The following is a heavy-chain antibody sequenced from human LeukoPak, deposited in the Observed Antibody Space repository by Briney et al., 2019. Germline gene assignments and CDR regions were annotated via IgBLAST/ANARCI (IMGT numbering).Heavy chain of an antibody. CDR3: ARTYGGNSGYYYYGMDV. CDR2: ISSSSSTI. J-gene: IGHJ6*02. Sequence: GGSLRRSCAASGFTFSSYSMNWVRQAPGKELEWVSYISSSSSTIYYADSVKGRFTISRDNAKNSLYLQMNSLRDEDTAVYYCARTYGGNSGYYYYGMDVWGQGTTVTVSS. CDR1: GFTFSSYS. V-gene: IGHV3-48*02. D-gene: IGHD4-17*01.